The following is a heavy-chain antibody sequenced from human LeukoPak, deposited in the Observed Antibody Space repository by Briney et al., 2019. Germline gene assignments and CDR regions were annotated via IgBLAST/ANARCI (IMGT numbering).Heavy chain of an antibody. CDR2: ISYEGSTK. CDR3: ARALVVGGNYQGDYYNMDV. D-gene: IGHD4-23*01. CDR1: GFTLSSHA. J-gene: IGHJ6*02. Sequence: GRSLRLSCAASGFTLSSHAMHWVRQAPGEGLEWVALISYEGSTKYYPDSVRGRFTISRDNSKNTLYLQINSLRAEDTAVYYCARALVVGGNYQGDYYNMDVWGQGTTVTVSS. V-gene: IGHV3-30-3*01.